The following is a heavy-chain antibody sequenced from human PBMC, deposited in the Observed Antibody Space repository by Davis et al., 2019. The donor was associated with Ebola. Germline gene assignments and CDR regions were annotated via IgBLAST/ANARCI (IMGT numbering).Heavy chain of an antibody. D-gene: IGHD6-13*01. Sequence: PGGSLRLSCAASGFTFDDYAMHWVRQAPGKGLEWVSYISWDAGSTYYVDSVKGRFTISRDNSKNSLYLQMNSLRAEDTALYYCVKDGGSSWPYGLDVWGQGTTVTVSS. J-gene: IGHJ6*02. V-gene: IGHV3-43D*04. CDR1: GFTFDDYA. CDR2: ISWDAGST. CDR3: VKDGGSSWPYGLDV.